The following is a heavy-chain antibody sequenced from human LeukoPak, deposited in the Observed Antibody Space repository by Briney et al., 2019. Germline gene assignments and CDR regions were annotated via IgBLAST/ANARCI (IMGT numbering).Heavy chain of an antibody. CDR3: TTVGWSGSGSYRY. CDR2: MKSKTDGGTT. J-gene: IGHJ4*02. CDR1: GFTFSNAW. Sequence: GGSLRLSCAASGFTFSNAWMSWVRQAPGKGLEWVGRMKSKTDGGTTDYAAPVKGRFTISRDDSKNTLYLQMNSLKTEDTAVYYCTTVGWSGSGSYRYWGQGTLVTVSS. D-gene: IGHD3-10*01. V-gene: IGHV3-15*01.